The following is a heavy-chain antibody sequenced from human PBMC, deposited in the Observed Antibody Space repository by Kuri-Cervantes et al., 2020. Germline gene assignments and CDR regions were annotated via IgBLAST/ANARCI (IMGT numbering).Heavy chain of an antibody. Sequence: GSLRLSCTVSGYSINSGYFWGWIRQPPGKGLEWIGSINHSGTTYYNPSLRSRVTISVDTSKNQFSLKLTSVTAADTAVYYCARDLPCGSTSCSGYMDVWGKGTTVTVSS. CDR1: GYSINSGYF. D-gene: IGHD2-2*01. V-gene: IGHV4-38-2*02. CDR2: INHSGTT. CDR3: ARDLPCGSTSCSGYMDV. J-gene: IGHJ6*03.